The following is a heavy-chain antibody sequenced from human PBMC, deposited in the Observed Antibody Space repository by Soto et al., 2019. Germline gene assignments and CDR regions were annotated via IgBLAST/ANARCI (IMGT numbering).Heavy chain of an antibody. J-gene: IGHJ4*02. CDR1: GYTFTNYA. CDR3: AREQQLDAGNFDY. Sequence: ASVKVSCKASGYTFTNYAIHWVRQAPGQRLEWMGWINAGNGNTKYSQKFQDRVTITRDTSASTVYMALSSLRFEDTAVYYCAREQQLDAGNFDYWGQGTLVTVSS. D-gene: IGHD1-1*01. V-gene: IGHV1-3*01. CDR2: INAGNGNT.